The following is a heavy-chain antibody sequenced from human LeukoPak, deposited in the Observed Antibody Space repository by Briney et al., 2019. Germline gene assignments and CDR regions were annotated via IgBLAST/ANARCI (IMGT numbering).Heavy chain of an antibody. CDR2: INPNSGGT. D-gene: IGHD3-22*01. Sequence: ASVKVSCKASGYTFTGYYMHWVRQAPGQGLEWMGWINPNSGGTNYAQKFQGRITMTRDTSISTAYMKLSRLRSDDTAVYYCAAVKGDGYQNYWGQGTLVTVSS. CDR3: AAVKGDGYQNY. CDR1: GYTFTGYY. J-gene: IGHJ4*02. V-gene: IGHV1-2*02.